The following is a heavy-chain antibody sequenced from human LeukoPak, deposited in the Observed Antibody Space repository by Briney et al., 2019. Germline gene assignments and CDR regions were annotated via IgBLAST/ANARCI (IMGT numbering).Heavy chain of an antibody. J-gene: IGHJ5*02. CDR3: ARNDWNFFTHPGGWLDP. D-gene: IGHD1-7*01. Sequence: ASVKVSCKASGYTFTGYYMHWVRQAPGQGLEWMGWIGAYNGHTLYAQNLEGRVIMTTDTSTNTAYMELKNLRSDDTAMYYCARNDWNFFTHPGGWLDPWGQGTLVTVSS. V-gene: IGHV1-18*04. CDR2: IGAYNGHT. CDR1: GYTFTGYY.